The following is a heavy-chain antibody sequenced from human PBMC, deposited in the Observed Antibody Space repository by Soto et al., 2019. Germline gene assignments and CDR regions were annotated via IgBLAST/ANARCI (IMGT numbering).Heavy chain of an antibody. J-gene: IGHJ4*02. V-gene: IGHV6-1*01. Sequence: SQTLSLTCAISGDSVSSNSAAWNWIRQSPSRGLEWLGRTYYRSKWYNDYAVSVKSRITISPDTSKNQFSLQLNSVTPEDTAVYYCASNKVGYSSGWYVGNFDYWGQGTLVTVSS. CDR1: GDSVSSNSAA. D-gene: IGHD6-19*01. CDR2: TYYRSKWYN. CDR3: ASNKVGYSSGWYVGNFDY.